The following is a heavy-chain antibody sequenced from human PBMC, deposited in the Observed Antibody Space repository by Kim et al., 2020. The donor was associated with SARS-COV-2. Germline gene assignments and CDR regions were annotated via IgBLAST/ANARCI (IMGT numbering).Heavy chain of an antibody. D-gene: IGHD6-13*01. V-gene: IGHV3-33*01. Sequence: GGSLRLSCAASGFTFSSYGMHWVRQAPGKGLEWVAVIWYDGSNKYYADSVKGRFTISRDNSKNTLYLQMNSLRAEDTAVYYCARDLGLFGQQLGLDYWGQGTLVTVSS. CDR3: ARDLGLFGQQLGLDY. CDR2: IWYDGSNK. CDR1: GFTFSSYG. J-gene: IGHJ4*02.